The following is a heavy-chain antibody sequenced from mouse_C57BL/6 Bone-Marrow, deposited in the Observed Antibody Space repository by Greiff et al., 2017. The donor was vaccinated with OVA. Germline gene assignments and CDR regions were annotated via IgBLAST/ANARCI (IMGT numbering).Heavy chain of an antibody. CDR2: INPNNGGT. CDR3: ALISTVVAHRWYVDV. D-gene: IGHD1-1*01. Sequence: EVQLQESGPELVKPGASVKMSCKASGYTFTDYNMHWVKQSHGKSLEWIGYINPNNGGTSYNQKFKGKATLTVNKSSSTDYMELRSLTSEDSAVDYCALISTVVAHRWYVDVWGTGTTVTVSS. CDR1: GYTFTDYN. J-gene: IGHJ1*03. V-gene: IGHV1-22*01.